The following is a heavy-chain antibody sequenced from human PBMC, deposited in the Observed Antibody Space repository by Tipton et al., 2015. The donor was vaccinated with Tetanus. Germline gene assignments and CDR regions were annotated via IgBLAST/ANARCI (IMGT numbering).Heavy chain of an antibody. J-gene: IGHJ4*02. V-gene: IGHV4-59*03. D-gene: IGHD2-8*01. CDR1: GGSISGYY. CDR2: VLYTGKT. Sequence: TLSLTCTVFGGSISGYYWSWIRQPPGKGLEWIGYVLYTGKTNSNPSLKSRVTISVDTSRNQFSLSLTSVTAADTAVYYCARYYCPSGSCRPFDNWGQGTLVTVSS. CDR3: ARYYCPSGSCRPFDN.